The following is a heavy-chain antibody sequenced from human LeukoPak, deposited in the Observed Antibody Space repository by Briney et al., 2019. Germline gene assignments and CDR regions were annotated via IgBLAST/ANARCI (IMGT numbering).Heavy chain of an antibody. J-gene: IGHJ4*02. Sequence: SETLSLTCTVSGGSISSYYWSWIRQPPGKGLEWIGYIYYSGSTNYNPSLKSQVTISIDTSKNQFSLKLSSVPAADTAVYYCARGGSSGWVDYWGQGTLVTVSS. CDR1: GGSISSYY. D-gene: IGHD6-19*01. CDR3: ARGGSSGWVDY. V-gene: IGHV4-59*01. CDR2: IYYSGST.